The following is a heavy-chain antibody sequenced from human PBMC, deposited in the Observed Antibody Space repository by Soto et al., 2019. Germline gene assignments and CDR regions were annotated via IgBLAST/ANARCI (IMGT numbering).Heavy chain of an antibody. Sequence: QVQLVESGGGVVQPGRSLRLSCAASGFTFSSYGMHWVRQAPGKGLEWVAVISYDGSNKYYADSVKGRFTISRDNSKNTLYLQMNSLRAEDTAVYYCAKVWSSGWTFDYWGQGTLVTVSS. D-gene: IGHD6-19*01. CDR3: AKVWSSGWTFDY. J-gene: IGHJ4*02. V-gene: IGHV3-30*18. CDR2: ISYDGSNK. CDR1: GFTFSSYG.